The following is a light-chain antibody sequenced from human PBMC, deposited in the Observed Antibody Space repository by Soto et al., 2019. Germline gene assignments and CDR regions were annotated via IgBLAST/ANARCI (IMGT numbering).Light chain of an antibody. CDR3: QQYDSYPWT. CDR1: QSLSRW. J-gene: IGKJ1*01. Sequence: DIQMTQSPSTLSASVGDIVTLTCRASQSLSRWLAWYQQMPGKAPKLLIYGASSLESGVPSRFSGSASGTECTLSITPLQPDDFATYFCQQYDSYPWTFGQGTKVDIK. CDR2: GAS. V-gene: IGKV1-5*01.